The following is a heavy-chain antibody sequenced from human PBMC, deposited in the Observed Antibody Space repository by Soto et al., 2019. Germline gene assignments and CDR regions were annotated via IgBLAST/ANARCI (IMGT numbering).Heavy chain of an antibody. V-gene: IGHV1-8*01. D-gene: IGHD2-8*02. CDR3: ARGRPGGGVKRSWLDP. Sequence: ASVEVSCKASGYTFTSNDIYWLRQAPGQGPEWMGWMNPKSGDARYAQKFQDRLIMTRDTSITTAYMELTSLTSEDTAVYHCARGRPGGGVKRSWLDPWGQGTLVTFSS. CDR2: MNPKSGDA. CDR1: GYTFTSND. J-gene: IGHJ5*02.